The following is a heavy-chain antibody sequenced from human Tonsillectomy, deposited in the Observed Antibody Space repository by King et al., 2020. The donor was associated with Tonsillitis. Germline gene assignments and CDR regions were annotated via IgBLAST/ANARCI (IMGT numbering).Heavy chain of an antibody. CDR1: GGSVSSGSYY. Sequence: QLQESGPGLVKPSETLSLTCTVSGGSVSSGSYYWSWIRQTPGEGLEWIGYIYYRGSTNYNPSLKSRVTISVDTSKNQFSLKLSSVTAADTAVYYCARMWEWIPDYWGQGTLVTVSS. V-gene: IGHV4-61*01. J-gene: IGHJ4*02. D-gene: IGHD1-26*01. CDR3: ARMWEWIPDY. CDR2: IYYRGST.